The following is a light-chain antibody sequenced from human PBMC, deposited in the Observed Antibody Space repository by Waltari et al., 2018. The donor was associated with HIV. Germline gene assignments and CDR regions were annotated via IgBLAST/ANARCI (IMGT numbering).Light chain of an antibody. J-gene: IGLJ2*01. CDR3: TSYTSTTTVV. Sequence: QSVLTQPASVSGSPGQSITISCTGTNDDIGSYIYVSWYQQHPGKAPKLLMYDVSSRPSGVSDRVSGSKSGHTASLTISGIQTEDEAHYYCTSYTSTTTVVFGGGTKLTVL. V-gene: IGLV2-14*03. CDR2: DVS. CDR1: NDDIGSYIY.